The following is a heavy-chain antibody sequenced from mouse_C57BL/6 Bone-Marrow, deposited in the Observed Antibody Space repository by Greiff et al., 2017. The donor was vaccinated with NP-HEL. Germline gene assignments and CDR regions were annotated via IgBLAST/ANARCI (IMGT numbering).Heavy chain of an antibody. Sequence: VQLKQSGAELVRPGASVKLSCTASGFNIKDDYMHWVKQRPEQGLEWIGWIDPENGDTESASKFQGKATITADTSSNTAYLQLSSLTSEDAAVYYCTPVGVAMDYWGQGTSVTVSS. J-gene: IGHJ4*01. CDR2: IDPENGDT. V-gene: IGHV14-4*01. CDR3: TPVGVAMDY. CDR1: GFNIKDDY. D-gene: IGHD1-1*02.